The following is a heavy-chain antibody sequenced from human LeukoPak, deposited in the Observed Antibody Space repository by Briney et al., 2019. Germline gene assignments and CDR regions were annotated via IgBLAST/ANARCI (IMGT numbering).Heavy chain of an antibody. D-gene: IGHD6-25*01. CDR2: IYSDGDT. CDR3: ATPSGGY. Sequence: GGSLRLSCAASGFAVFSNYTNWVRQAPGKGLEWVSVIYSDGDTSYADSVKGRFTISRDISKNTLYLQMNSLRAEDTAVYYCATPSGGYWGQGTLVTVSS. CDR1: GFAVFSNY. V-gene: IGHV3-66*01. J-gene: IGHJ4*02.